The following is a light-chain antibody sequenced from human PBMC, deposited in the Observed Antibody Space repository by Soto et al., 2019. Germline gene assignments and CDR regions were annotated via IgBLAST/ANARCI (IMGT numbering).Light chain of an antibody. CDR1: QSVNNY. Sequence: EIVLTQSPATLSLSPGERATLSCRVSQSVNNYLVWYQHKPGQAPRLLIYDASNRATGIPARFSGSGSGTDFTLTISSLEPEDFAVYYCQQRSNWLGTFGQGTKVEIK. V-gene: IGKV3-11*01. J-gene: IGKJ1*01. CDR2: DAS. CDR3: QQRSNWLGT.